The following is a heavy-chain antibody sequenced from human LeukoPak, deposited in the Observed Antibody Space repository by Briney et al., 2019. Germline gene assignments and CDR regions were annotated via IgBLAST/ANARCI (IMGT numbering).Heavy chain of an antibody. CDR1: GFTFSSYS. J-gene: IGHJ6*02. CDR3: ARDRAYGSGSDRGRYYYGMDV. D-gene: IGHD3-10*01. Sequence: GGSLRLSCAASGFTFSSYSMNWVRQAPGKGLEWVSHIGRGITYADSVKGRFTISRDNAKNSVYLQMNSLRAEDTAVYYCARDRAYGSGSDRGRYYYGMDVWGQGTTVTVSS. CDR2: IGRGIT. V-gene: IGHV3-48*04.